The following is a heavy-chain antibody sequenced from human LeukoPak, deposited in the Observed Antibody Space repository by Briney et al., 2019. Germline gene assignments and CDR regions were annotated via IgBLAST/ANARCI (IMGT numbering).Heavy chain of an antibody. Sequence: SETLSLTCAVSGYPISSGYYWGWIRQPPGKGLEWIGSIYHSGSTYYNPSLKSRVTISVDTSKNQFSLKLSSVTAADTAVYYCARAPYYGDYGATGWFDPWGQGTLVTVSS. V-gene: IGHV4-38-2*01. CDR1: GYPISSGYY. D-gene: IGHD4-17*01. J-gene: IGHJ5*02. CDR2: IYHSGST. CDR3: ARAPYYGDYGATGWFDP.